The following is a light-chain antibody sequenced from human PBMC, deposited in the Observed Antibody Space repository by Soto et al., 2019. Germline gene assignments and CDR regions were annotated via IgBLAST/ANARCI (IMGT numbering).Light chain of an antibody. CDR2: AAG. Sequence: IQLTQSPSSMFASVGDRVTITCRASQGINRWLAWYQMKPGKGPKLLVFAAGTLQNGVPSRFSGSGFGTEFTLTISSLQPEDFATYFCQQAYRFPYTFGPGTRLEFK. CDR1: QGINRW. V-gene: IGKV1-12*01. CDR3: QQAYRFPYT. J-gene: IGKJ2*01.